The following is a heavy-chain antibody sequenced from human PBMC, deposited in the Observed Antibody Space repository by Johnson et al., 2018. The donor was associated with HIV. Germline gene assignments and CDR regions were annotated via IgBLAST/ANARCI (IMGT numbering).Heavy chain of an antibody. Sequence: VQLVESGGGLVQPGGSLRLSCAASGFTFSSYAMSRVRQAPGKGLEWVSAISGSGGSTYYADSVKGRFTISRDNSKNTLYLQMNSLRAEDTAVYYCARGSVAGTYLHDAFDIWGQGTMVTVSS. D-gene: IGHD1/OR15-1a*01. CDR3: ARGSVAGTYLHDAFDI. V-gene: IGHV3-23*04. J-gene: IGHJ3*02. CDR1: GFTFSSYA. CDR2: ISGSGGST.